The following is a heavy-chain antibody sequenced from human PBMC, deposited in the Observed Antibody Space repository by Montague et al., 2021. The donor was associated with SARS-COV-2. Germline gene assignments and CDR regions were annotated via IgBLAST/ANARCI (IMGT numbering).Heavy chain of an antibody. CDR2: IDYSGST. Sequence: SETLSLTCTVSGGSISSSSYYWGWIRQPPGKGLEWIGNIDYSGSTYYNPSLKSRVTISVDTSKNQFSLKLSSVTAADTAVYYCARQKMGSVTIFGVVVHDNWFGPWGQGTLVTVSS. V-gene: IGHV4-39*01. CDR3: ARQKMGSVTIFGVVVHDNWFGP. J-gene: IGHJ5*02. D-gene: IGHD3-3*01. CDR1: GGSISSSSYY.